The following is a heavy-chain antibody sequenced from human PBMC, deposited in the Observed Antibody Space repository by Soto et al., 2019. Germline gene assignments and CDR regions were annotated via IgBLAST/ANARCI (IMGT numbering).Heavy chain of an antibody. CDR3: ARGLIFGVVIIPYYYYGMDV. V-gene: IGHV4-39*07. J-gene: IGHJ6*02. CDR2: IYYSGST. D-gene: IGHD3-3*01. Sequence: SETLSLTCTVSGGSISSSSYYWGWIRQPPGKGLEWIGSIYYSGSTYYNPSLKSRVTISVDTSKNQFSLKLSSVTAADTAVYYCARGLIFGVVIIPYYYYGMDVWGQGTTVTVSS. CDR1: GGSISSSSYY.